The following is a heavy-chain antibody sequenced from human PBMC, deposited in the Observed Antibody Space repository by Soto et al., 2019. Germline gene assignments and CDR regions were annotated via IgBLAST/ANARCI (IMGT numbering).Heavy chain of an antibody. CDR1: GFAFSNYA. CDR3: ARVESEGVCSGETCPLGY. Sequence: QVQLVESGGAVVQPGRSLRLSCAASGFAFSNYAMNWVRQAPGKGLDWLAMISFDSTRKYYAGSVKGRFTISRDNSKNTLYLQMNSLRGEDTADYHCARVESEGVCSGETCPLGYWGQGTLVTVSS. J-gene: IGHJ4*02. D-gene: IGHD2-15*01. CDR2: ISFDSTRK. V-gene: IGHV3-30-3*01.